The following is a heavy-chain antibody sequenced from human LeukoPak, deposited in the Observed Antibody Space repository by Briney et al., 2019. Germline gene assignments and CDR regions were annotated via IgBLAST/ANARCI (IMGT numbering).Heavy chain of an antibody. V-gene: IGHV3-23*01. CDR2: ISGSGGST. J-gene: IGHJ4*02. CDR3: AKWVDSSGGKDY. Sequence: GGSLRLSCAASGFTVSSNYMSWVRQAPGKGLEWVSAISGSGGSTYCADSVKGRFTISRDNSKNTLYLQMNSLRAEDTAVYYCAKWVDSSGGKDYWGQGTLVTVSS. D-gene: IGHD6-19*01. CDR1: GFTVSSNY.